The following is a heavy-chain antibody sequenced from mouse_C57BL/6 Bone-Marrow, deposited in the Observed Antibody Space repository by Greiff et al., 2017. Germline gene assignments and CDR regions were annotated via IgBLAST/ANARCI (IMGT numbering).Heavy chain of an antibody. D-gene: IGHD2-1*01. Sequence: EVQLQQSGAELVKPGASVKLSCTASGFNIKDYYMHWVKQRTEQGLEWIGRIDPEDGYTKYAPNFQGKATITADTDSNTTYLQLSSLTSEDTAVYYCDRRYYGNYAWFAYWGQGTLVTVSA. CDR3: DRRYYGNYAWFAY. CDR2: IDPEDGYT. V-gene: IGHV14-2*01. CDR1: GFNIKDYY. J-gene: IGHJ3*01.